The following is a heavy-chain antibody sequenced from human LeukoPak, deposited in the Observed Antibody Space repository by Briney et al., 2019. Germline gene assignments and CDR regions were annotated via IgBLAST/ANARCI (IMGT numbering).Heavy chain of an antibody. CDR1: GFTFSSYS. CDR2: ISSSSSYI. J-gene: IGHJ6*04. D-gene: IGHD3-10*02. CDR3: AELGITMIGGV. V-gene: IGHV3-21*01. Sequence: GGSLRLSCAASGFTFSSYSMNWVRQAPGKGLEWVSSISSSSSYIYYADSVKGRFTISRDNAKNSLYLQMNGLRAEDTAVYYCAELGITMIGGVWGKGTTVTISS.